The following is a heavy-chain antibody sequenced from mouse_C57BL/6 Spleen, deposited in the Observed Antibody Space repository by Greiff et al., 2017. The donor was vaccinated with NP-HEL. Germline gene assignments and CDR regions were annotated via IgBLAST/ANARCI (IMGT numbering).Heavy chain of an antibody. CDR2: IDPSDSYT. D-gene: IGHD2-5*01. CDR1: GYTFTSYW. J-gene: IGHJ1*03. Sequence: QVQLQQPGAELVMPGASVKLSCKASGYTFTSYWMHWVKQRPGQGLEWIGEIDPSDSYTNYNQKFKGKSTLTVDKSSSTAYMQLSSLTSEDSAVYYCARGGIYSNYAYFDVWGTGTTVTVSS. V-gene: IGHV1-69*01. CDR3: ARGGIYSNYAYFDV.